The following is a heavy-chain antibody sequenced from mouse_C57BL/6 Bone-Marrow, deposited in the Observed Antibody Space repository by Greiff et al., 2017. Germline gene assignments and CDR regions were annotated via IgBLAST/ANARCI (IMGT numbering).Heavy chain of an antibody. V-gene: IGHV1-76*01. J-gene: IGHJ2*01. Sequence: VQGVESGAELVRPGASVKLSCKASGYTFTDYYINWVKQRPGQGLEWIARIYPGSGNTYYNEKFKGKATLTAEKSSSTAYMQLSSLTSEDSAVYFCARGATYFDYWGQGTTLTVSS. CDR2: IYPGSGNT. CDR1: GYTFTDYY. D-gene: IGHD3-1*01. CDR3: ARGATYFDY.